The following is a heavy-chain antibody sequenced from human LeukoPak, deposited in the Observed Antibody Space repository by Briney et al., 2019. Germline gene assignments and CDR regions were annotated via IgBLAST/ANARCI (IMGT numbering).Heavy chain of an antibody. V-gene: IGHV4-38-2*02. D-gene: IGHD2-15*01. CDR2: IYQTGST. J-gene: IGHJ5*02. CDR3: GRDGPGYQNWIDP. CDR1: GYSISSGYS. Sequence: PSETLSLTCSVSGYSISSGYSWGWIRQPPGKGLEWIASIYQTGSTYYNPSLKSRVTISVDTSKNQFSLNLRSVTAADTAVYYCGRDGPGYQNWIDPWGQGTLVTVSS.